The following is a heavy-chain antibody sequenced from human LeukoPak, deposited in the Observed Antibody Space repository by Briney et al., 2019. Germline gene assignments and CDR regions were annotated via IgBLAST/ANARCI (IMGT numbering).Heavy chain of an antibody. V-gene: IGHV3-30*02. D-gene: IGHD6-13*01. Sequence: PGGSLRLSCAASGFIFSTYGIHWVRQAPGKGLEWVAFKRYDGSLKSYADSVKGRFTISRDNSKNTLYLQMNSLRAEDTAVYYCAKDGELMYSSSWSPAEGNYFDYWGQGTLVTVSS. CDR1: GFIFSTYG. CDR2: KRYDGSLK. J-gene: IGHJ4*02. CDR3: AKDGELMYSSSWSPAEGNYFDY.